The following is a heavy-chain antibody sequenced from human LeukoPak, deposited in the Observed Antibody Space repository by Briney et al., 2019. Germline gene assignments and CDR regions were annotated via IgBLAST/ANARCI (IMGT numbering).Heavy chain of an antibody. J-gene: IGHJ6*02. D-gene: IGHD5-12*01. CDR2: IYNSGST. Sequence: SETLSLTCTVSGGSISRYFWSWIRQPPGKGLEWIGNIYNSGSTNYNPSLKSRVTISIDTSKNQFSLKLTSVTAADTAVYYCARRGYSGYDFSGMDVWGQGTTVTVSS. V-gene: IGHV4-59*08. CDR1: GGSISRYF. CDR3: ARRGYSGYDFSGMDV.